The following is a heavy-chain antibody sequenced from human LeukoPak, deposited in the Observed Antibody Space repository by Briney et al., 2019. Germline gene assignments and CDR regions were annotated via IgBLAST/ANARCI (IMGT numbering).Heavy chain of an antibody. V-gene: IGHV1-18*01. CDR1: GYTFTSYG. J-gene: IGHJ5*02. Sequence: ASVKVSCKASGYTFTSYGISWVRQAPGQGLEWMGWISAYNGNTNYAQKLQGRVTMTTDTSTSTAHMELRSLRSDDTAVYYCARNAADYYDSSGYYEGDWFDPWGQGTLVTVSS. CDR3: ARNAADYYDSSGYYEGDWFDP. CDR2: ISAYNGNT. D-gene: IGHD3-22*01.